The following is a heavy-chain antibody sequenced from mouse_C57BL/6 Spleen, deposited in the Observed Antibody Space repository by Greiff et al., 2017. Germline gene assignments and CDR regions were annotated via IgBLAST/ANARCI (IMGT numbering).Heavy chain of an antibody. CDR1: GYTFTSSG. CDR3: ARGEYSNYGY. V-gene: IGHV1-81*01. Sequence: VQLQESGAELARPGASVKLSCKVSGYTFTSSGISWVKLRTGQGHEWSGEIYLRSGNTYYNEKFKGKATLTADKSSSTAYMELRSLTSEDTAVYFCARGEYSNYGYWGQGTTLTVSS. D-gene: IGHD2-5*01. J-gene: IGHJ2*01. CDR2: IYLRSGNT.